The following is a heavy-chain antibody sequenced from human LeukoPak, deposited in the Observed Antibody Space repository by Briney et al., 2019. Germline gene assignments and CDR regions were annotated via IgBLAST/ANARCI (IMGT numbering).Heavy chain of an antibody. Sequence: PSETLSLTCTVSGGSISSYYWSRIRQPPGKGLEWIGYIYYSGSTNYNPSLKGRVTISVDTSKNQFSLKLSSVTAADTAVYYCARIGSYCSSTSCYDYWGQGTLVTVSS. V-gene: IGHV4-59*01. CDR3: ARIGSYCSSTSCYDY. CDR2: IYYSGST. J-gene: IGHJ4*02. CDR1: GGSISSYY. D-gene: IGHD2-2*01.